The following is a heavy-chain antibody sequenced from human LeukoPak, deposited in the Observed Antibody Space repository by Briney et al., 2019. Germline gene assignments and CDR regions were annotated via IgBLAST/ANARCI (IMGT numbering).Heavy chain of an antibody. J-gene: IGHJ4*02. CDR1: GYTFTSYD. D-gene: IGHD6-19*01. CDR3: AREGPFTVAGKGNFDY. V-gene: IGHV1-8*01. Sequence: ASVKVSCKASGYTFTSYDINWVRQATGQGLEWMGWMNPNSGNTGYAQKFQGRVTMTRNTSISTAYMELSSLRSEDTAVYYCAREGPFTVAGKGNFDYWGQGTLVTVSS. CDR2: MNPNSGNT.